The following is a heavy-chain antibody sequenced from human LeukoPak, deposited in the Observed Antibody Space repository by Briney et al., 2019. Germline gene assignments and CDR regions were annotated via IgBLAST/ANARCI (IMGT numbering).Heavy chain of an antibody. CDR3: AKPPTTYSSSWYYFDY. CDR1: GFTFDDYA. CDR2: ISWDGGST. V-gene: IGHV3-43D*03. D-gene: IGHD6-13*01. J-gene: IGHJ4*02. Sequence: GGSLRLSCAASGFTFDDYAMHWVRQAPGKGLEWVSLISWDGGSTYYADSVKGRFTISRDNSKNSLYLQMNSLRAEDTALYYCAKPPTTYSSSWYYFDYWGQGTLVTVSS.